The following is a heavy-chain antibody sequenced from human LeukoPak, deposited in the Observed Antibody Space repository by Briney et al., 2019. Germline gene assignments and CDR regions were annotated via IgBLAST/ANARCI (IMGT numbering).Heavy chain of an antibody. V-gene: IGHV3-7*03. CDR3: ARNNGMDV. Sequence: GGSLRLSCAASGFTVSSNYMTWVRQVPGRGPEWVANVNRDGSETYYLDSVKGRFTISKDNAKNSLYLQMNSLRAEDTALYHCARNNGMDVWGQGTTVIVSS. CDR2: VNRDGSET. CDR1: GFTVSSNY. J-gene: IGHJ6*02.